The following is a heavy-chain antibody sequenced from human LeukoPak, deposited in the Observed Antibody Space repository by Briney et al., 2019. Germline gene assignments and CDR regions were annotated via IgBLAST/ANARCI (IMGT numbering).Heavy chain of an antibody. Sequence: GGSLRLSCAASGFTLSSYPMNWVRQAPGKGLEWVSAISGSGGSTYYADSVKGRFTISRDNSKNTLYLQMNSLRAEDTAVYYCAKRQDGSGSYHKWFDPWGQGTLVTVSS. CDR2: ISGSGGST. V-gene: IGHV3-23*01. D-gene: IGHD3-10*01. J-gene: IGHJ5*02. CDR3: AKRQDGSGSYHKWFDP. CDR1: GFTLSSYP.